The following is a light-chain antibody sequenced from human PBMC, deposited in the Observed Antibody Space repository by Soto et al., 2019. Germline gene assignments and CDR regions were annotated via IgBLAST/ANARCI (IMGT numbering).Light chain of an antibody. CDR2: GAF. Sequence: EIVMTQSPATVSVSLGETATLSCRASQRVSYNLAWYQQKPGKGLRLLIYGAFTRATGIQARFSGSGSGTEFTLTIRSLQSEDGAVYYCQHYKNSPPLTFGGGTKVEIK. CDR1: QRVSYN. CDR3: QHYKNSPPLT. V-gene: IGKV3-15*01. J-gene: IGKJ4*01.